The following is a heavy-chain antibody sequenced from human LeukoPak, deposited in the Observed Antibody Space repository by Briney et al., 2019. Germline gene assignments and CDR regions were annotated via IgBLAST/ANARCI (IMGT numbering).Heavy chain of an antibody. J-gene: IGHJ4*02. CDR3: ARATQQLGPKDY. CDR1: GFTFSSYG. CDR2: IWYDGSNK. Sequence: GGSLRLSCAASGFTFSSYGMHWVRQAPGKGLEWVAVIWYDGSNKYYADSMKGRFTISRDNSKNTLYLQMNSLRAEDTAVYYCARATQQLGPKDYWGQGILVTVSS. V-gene: IGHV3-33*01. D-gene: IGHD6-13*01.